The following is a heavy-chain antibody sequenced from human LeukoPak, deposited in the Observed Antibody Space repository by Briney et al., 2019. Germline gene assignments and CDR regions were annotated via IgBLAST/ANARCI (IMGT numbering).Heavy chain of an antibody. V-gene: IGHV3-30*02. Sequence: GGSLRLSCAASGFTFSSYGMHWVRQAPGKGLEWVAFIRYDGSNKYYADSVKGRFTISRDNAKNSLYLQMNSVRAEDTALYYCARDDGGDFNDAFDIWGQGTMVTVSS. D-gene: IGHD2-21*02. CDR2: IRYDGSNK. CDR3: ARDDGGDFNDAFDI. J-gene: IGHJ3*02. CDR1: GFTFSSYG.